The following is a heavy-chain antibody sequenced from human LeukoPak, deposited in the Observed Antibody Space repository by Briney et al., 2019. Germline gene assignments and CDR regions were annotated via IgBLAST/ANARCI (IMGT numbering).Heavy chain of an antibody. Sequence: GASVKVSCKASGYTFTSYGISWVRQAPGQGLEWMGWISAYNGNTNYAQKLQGRVTMTTDTSTSTAYMELRSLRSDDPAVYYCARGYCSGGSCYYFDYWGQGTLVTVSS. CDR1: GYTFTSYG. J-gene: IGHJ4*02. D-gene: IGHD2-15*01. CDR3: ARGYCSGGSCYYFDY. V-gene: IGHV1-18*01. CDR2: ISAYNGNT.